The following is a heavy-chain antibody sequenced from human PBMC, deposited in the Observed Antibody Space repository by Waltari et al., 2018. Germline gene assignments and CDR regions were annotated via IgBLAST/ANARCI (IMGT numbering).Heavy chain of an antibody. J-gene: IGHJ4*02. CDR1: GGSIGSGRYY. CDR3: TRHALTRSGSID. CDR2: YFDSGST. V-gene: IGHV4-39*01. Sequence: QLLLQVPGPGLVKPSETLSLTCTVSGGSIGSGRYYWGWIRQPPGEGLEWIGSYFDSGSTYYNPSLKSRVTTSVDTSKNQFSLKLTAVTATDTAVYYCTRHALTRSGSIDWSQGTLVTVSS. D-gene: IGHD3-3*01.